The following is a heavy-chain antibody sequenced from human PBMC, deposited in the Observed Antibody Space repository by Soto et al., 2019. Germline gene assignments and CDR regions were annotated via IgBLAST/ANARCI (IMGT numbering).Heavy chain of an antibody. CDR3: ARLGSSPPKSYYYYYGMAV. D-gene: IGHD6-6*01. V-gene: IGHV5-51*01. CDR2: IYPGDSDT. Sequence: GESLKISCKGSGYSFTSYWIGWVRQMPGKGLEWMGIIYPGDSDTRYSPSFQGQVTISADKSISTAYLQWSSLKASDTDMYYCARLGSSPPKSYYYYYGMAVWGQGTTVTVS. CDR1: GYSFTSYW. J-gene: IGHJ6*02.